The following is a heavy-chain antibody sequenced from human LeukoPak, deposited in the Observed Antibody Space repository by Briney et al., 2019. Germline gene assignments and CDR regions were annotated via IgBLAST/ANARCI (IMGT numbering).Heavy chain of an antibody. Sequence: GASVKVSCKASGYTFTNYFTHWGRQAPGQGLEWVGIIKDSGSRTIYAQNFQGRVTMTSDTSTSTVYMELSSLTSEDTAVYYCATERPHSCYFNYWGQGSLVTVSS. V-gene: IGHV1-46*01. CDR3: ATERPHSCYFNY. J-gene: IGHJ4*02. D-gene: IGHD2-15*01. CDR1: GYTFTNYF. CDR2: IKDSGSRT.